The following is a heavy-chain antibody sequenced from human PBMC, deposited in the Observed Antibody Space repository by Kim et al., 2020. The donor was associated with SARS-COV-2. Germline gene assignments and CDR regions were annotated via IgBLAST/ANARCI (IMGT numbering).Heavy chain of an antibody. V-gene: IGHV3-30-3*01. CDR2: ISYDGSNK. CDR3: AGYGSGGYYNPYYYYGM. J-gene: IGHJ6*01. CDR1: GFTFSSYA. D-gene: IGHD3-10*01. Sequence: GRSLRLSCAASGFTFSSYAMHWVRQATGKGLEWVAVISYDGSNKYYADSVKGRFTISRDNSKNTLYLQMNSLRAEDTAVYYCAGYGSGGYYNPYYYYGM.